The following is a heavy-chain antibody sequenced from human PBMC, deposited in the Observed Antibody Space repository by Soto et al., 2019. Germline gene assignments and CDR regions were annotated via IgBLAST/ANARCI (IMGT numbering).Heavy chain of an antibody. CDR2: IDPSDSYT. J-gene: IGHJ6*02. D-gene: IGHD3-22*01. V-gene: IGHV5-10-1*01. Sequence: PGESLKISCKGSGYSFTSYWISWVRQMPGKGLEWMGRIDPSDSYTNYSPSFQGHVTISADKSISTAYLQWSSLKASDTAMYYCARHYYDGSGYYLAPYGMDVWGQGTTVTVSS. CDR1: GYSFTSYW. CDR3: ARHYYDGSGYYLAPYGMDV.